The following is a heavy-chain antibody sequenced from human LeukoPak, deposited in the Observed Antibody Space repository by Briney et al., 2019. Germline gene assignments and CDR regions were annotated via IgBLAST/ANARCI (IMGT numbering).Heavy chain of an antibody. CDR1: GGSISSSSYY. CDR3: AREGWPNFDY. J-gene: IGHJ4*02. V-gene: IGHV3-53*01. D-gene: IGHD5-24*01. Sequence: ETLSLTCTVSGGSISSSSYYWGWIRQPPGKGLEWVSVIYSGGSTYYADSVKGRFTISRDNSKNTLYLQMNSLRAEDTAVYYCAREGWPNFDYWGQGTLVTVSS. CDR2: IYSGGST.